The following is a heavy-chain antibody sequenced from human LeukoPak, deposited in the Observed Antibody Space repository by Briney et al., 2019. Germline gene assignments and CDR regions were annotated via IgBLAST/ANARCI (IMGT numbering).Heavy chain of an antibody. D-gene: IGHD5-18*01. J-gene: IGHJ4*02. CDR2: IYSSGST. V-gene: IGHV4-39*07. CDR3: ARVGSGYSYGPFDY. Sequence: SETLSLTCSVSGASISSGSNYWGWIRQPPGKTLEWIGSIYSSGSTYYNSSLQSRVIIIIDTSKNQFSLKLNSVTAADTAVYYCARVGSGYSYGPFDYWGQGTLVTVSS. CDR1: GASISSGSNY.